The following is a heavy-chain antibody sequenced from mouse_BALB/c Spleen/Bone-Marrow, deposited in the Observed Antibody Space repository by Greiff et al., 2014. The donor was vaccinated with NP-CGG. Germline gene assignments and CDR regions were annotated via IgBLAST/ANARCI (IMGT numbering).Heavy chain of an antibody. V-gene: IGHV14-3*02. CDR1: GFNIKDTY. CDR3: AAYYYVSSYGFAY. CDR2: IDPASGNT. D-gene: IGHD1-1*01. J-gene: IGHJ3*01. Sequence: EVQLQESGAELVKPGASVKLSCTASGFNIKDTYMHWVKQRPEQGLEWIGRIDPASGNTKFDPKFQGKATIASDTSSNTAYLQLSSLTSEDTAVYYCAAYYYVSSYGFAYWGQGTLATVSA.